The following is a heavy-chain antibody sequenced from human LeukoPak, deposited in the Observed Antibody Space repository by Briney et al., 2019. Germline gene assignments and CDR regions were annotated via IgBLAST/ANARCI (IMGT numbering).Heavy chain of an antibody. Sequence: GGSLRLSCAASGFTFSSYSMNWVRQAPGKGLEWVSSISSSSSYIYYADSVKGRFTISSDNAKNSLYLQMNSLRAEDTAVYYCARGAAAAHAFDIWGQGTMVTVSS. J-gene: IGHJ3*02. CDR2: ISSSSSYI. D-gene: IGHD6-13*01. CDR1: GFTFSSYS. V-gene: IGHV3-21*01. CDR3: ARGAAAAHAFDI.